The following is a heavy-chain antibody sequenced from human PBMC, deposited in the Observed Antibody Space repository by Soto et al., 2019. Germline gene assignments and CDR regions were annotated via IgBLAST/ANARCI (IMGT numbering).Heavy chain of an antibody. J-gene: IGHJ6*03. V-gene: IGHV3-7*01. D-gene: IGHD4-17*01. CDR3: ARDGGLDDYGDPYYYYYYYMDV. CDR1: GFPFSSYW. CDR2: IKQDGSEK. Sequence: GGSLRLSCAASGFPFSSYWMSWVRQAPGKGLEWVANIKQDGSEKYYVDSVKGRFTISRDNAKNSLYLQMNSLRAEDTAVYYCARDGGLDDYGDPYYYYYYYMDVWGKGTTVTVSS.